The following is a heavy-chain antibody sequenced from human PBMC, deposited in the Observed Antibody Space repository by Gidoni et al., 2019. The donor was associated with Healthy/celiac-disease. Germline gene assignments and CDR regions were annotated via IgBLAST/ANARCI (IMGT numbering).Heavy chain of an antibody. CDR3: ARDPGGGMLEGAHWYFDL. J-gene: IGHJ2*01. CDR1: GGSISSGGYY. D-gene: IGHD2-15*01. V-gene: IGHV4-31*03. Sequence: QVQLQESGPGLVKPSQTLSLTCPVSGGSISSGGYYWSWIRQHPGKGLEWIGYIYYSGSTYYNPSLKSRVTISVDTSKNQFSLKLSSVTAADTAVYYCARDPGGGMLEGAHWYFDLWGRGTLVTVSS. CDR2: IYYSGST.